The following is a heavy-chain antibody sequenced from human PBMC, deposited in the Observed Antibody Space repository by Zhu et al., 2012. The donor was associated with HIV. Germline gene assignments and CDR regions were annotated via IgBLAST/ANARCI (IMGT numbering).Heavy chain of an antibody. CDR1: GYSISRDYY. V-gene: IGHV4-38-2*02. CDR3: AKWGAYNTPFDN. CDR2: VYHSGIT. Sequence: QVQLQESGPGLVKPSETLSLTCTVSGYSISRDYYWGWIRLPPGKGLEWIANVYHSGITHYNPSLKSRVTISMDTSKNQFSLNLKSVTAADTAVYYXAKWGAYNTPFDNWAREPWSP. J-gene: IGHJ4*02. D-gene: IGHD3-16*01.